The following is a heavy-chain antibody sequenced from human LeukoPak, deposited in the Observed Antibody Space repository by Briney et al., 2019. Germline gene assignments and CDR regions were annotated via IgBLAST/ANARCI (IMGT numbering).Heavy chain of an antibody. CDR1: GGSISSYY. CDR2: IYYSGST. D-gene: IGHD3-22*01. CDR3: ARAGYQVTMIGSVSFAI. J-gene: IGHJ3*02. Sequence: SETLSLTCTVSGGSISSYYWSWIRQPPGKGLEWIGYIYYSGSTNYNPSLKSRVTISVDTSKNQFSLKLSSVTAADTAVYYCARAGYQVTMIGSVSFAIWGQGTMVTVSS. V-gene: IGHV4-59*01.